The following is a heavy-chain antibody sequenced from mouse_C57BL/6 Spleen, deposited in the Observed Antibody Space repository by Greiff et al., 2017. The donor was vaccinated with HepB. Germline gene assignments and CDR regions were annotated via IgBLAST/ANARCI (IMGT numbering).Heavy chain of an antibody. J-gene: IGHJ3*01. Sequence: EVKLQESGPVLVKPGASVKMSCKASGYTFTDYYMNWVKQSHGKSLEWIGVINPYNGGTSYNQKFKGKATLTVDKSSSTAYMELNSLTSEDSAVYYCARGIYYDYDVAYWGQGTLVTVSA. CDR3: ARGIYYDYDVAY. V-gene: IGHV1-19*01. CDR2: INPYNGGT. D-gene: IGHD2-4*01. CDR1: GYTFTDYY.